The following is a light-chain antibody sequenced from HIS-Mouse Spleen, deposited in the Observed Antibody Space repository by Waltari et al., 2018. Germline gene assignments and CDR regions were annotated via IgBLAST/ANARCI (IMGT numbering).Light chain of an antibody. Sequence: QSALTQPPSASGSPGPSVTISCTGTRSAVAGSTSVSCFQQHPGKAPKLMIYEVSQRPSGVPDRFSGSKSGNTASLTVSGLQAEDEADYYCSSYAGSNNSLYVFGTGTKVTVL. CDR3: SSYAGSNNSLYV. CDR2: EVS. J-gene: IGLJ1*01. V-gene: IGLV2-8*01. CDR1: RSAVAGSTS.